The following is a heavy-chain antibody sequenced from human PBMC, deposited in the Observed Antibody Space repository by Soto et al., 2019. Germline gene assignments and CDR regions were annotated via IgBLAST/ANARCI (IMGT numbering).Heavy chain of an antibody. CDR3: AKEPYSDFWSAYYYFDY. Sequence: EVKLLESGGGLVQPGGSLRLSCAASGFTFGSHAMIWVRQAPGKGLEWVSAISGSGGSAYYADSVEGRFTISRDNSINTLYLQMNSLRAEDTALCYCAKEPYSDFWSAYYYFDYWGQGTLVTVSS. D-gene: IGHD3-3*01. J-gene: IGHJ4*02. CDR2: ISGSGGSA. V-gene: IGHV3-23*01. CDR1: GFTFGSHA.